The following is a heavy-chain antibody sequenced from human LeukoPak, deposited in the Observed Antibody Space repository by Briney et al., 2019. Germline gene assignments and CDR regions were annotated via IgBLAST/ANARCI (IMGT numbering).Heavy chain of an antibody. CDR3: GNQNRGWVY. D-gene: IGHD6-19*01. Sequence: GGSLRLSCSASGFTFSSFVMHWVRQAPGKGLEYVSRISSNGGSTYYADSVKGRFTISRDNSKNTLYLQMSSLRVEDTAVYYCGNQNRGWVYWGQGTLVTVSS. V-gene: IGHV3-64D*06. J-gene: IGHJ4*02. CDR1: GFTFSSFV. CDR2: ISSNGGST.